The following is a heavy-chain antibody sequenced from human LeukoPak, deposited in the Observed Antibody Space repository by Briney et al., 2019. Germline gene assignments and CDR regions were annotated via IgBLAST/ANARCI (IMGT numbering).Heavy chain of an antibody. J-gene: IGHJ3*02. CDR1: GFTFSSYE. V-gene: IGHV3-48*03. CDR2: ISSSGSTI. Sequence: GGSLRLSCAASGFTFSSYEMNWVRQAPGKGLEWVSYISSSGSTIYYADSVKGRFTISRDNAKNSLYLQMNSLRAEDTALYYCAREVAVTTATNGYVTVAFDIWGQGTMVTVSS. CDR3: AREVAVTTATNGYVTVAFDI. D-gene: IGHD4-17*01.